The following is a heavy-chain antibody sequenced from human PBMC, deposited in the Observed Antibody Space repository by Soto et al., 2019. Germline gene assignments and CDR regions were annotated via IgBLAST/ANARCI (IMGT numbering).Heavy chain of an antibody. D-gene: IGHD2-15*01. CDR2: IIPIFGTA. J-gene: IGHJ5*02. Sequence: QVQLVQSGAEVKKPGSSVKVSCKASGGTFSSYAISWVRQAPGQGLEWMGGIIPIFGTANYAQKFQGRVTITADQSTRTAYMELSSLRSEDTAVYYCARDPYYCSGGSCYLNWFDPWGQGSLVTVSS. CDR1: GGTFSSYA. V-gene: IGHV1-69*12. CDR3: ARDPYYCSGGSCYLNWFDP.